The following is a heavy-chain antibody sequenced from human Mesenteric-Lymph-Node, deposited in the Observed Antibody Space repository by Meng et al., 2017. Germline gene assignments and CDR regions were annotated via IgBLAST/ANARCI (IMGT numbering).Heavy chain of an antibody. D-gene: IGHD6-13*01. V-gene: IGHV4-34*01. CDR1: GGSFSGYY. CDR3: ARGGGNSWYIDY. CDR2: INHSGSN. Sequence: QGQLQQWGAGLLKPSETLSLTCAVHGGSFSGYYWSWIRQPPGKGLEWIGEINHSGSNNYNPSLKSRVTISVDTSKNQFSLKLSSVTAADTAVYYCARGGGNSWYIDYWGQGTLVTVSS. J-gene: IGHJ4*02.